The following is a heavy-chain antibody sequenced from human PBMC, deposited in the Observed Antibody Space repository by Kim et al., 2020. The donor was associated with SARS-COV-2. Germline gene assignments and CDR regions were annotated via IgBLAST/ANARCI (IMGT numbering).Heavy chain of an antibody. J-gene: IGHJ6*02. Sequence: YAESVNGRVTHSRHNSKNTLYLQMNSLRAEDTAVYYCARLGPDYYYGMDVWGQGTTVTVSS. V-gene: IGHV3-53*04. D-gene: IGHD3-16*01. CDR3: ARLGPDYYYGMDV.